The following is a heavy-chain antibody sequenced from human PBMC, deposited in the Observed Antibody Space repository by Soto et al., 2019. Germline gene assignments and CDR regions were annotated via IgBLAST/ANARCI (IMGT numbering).Heavy chain of an antibody. Sequence: QVHLVQSGAEVRKPGASVKVSCEASGYRFTDYYIHWVRQAPGQGLEWMGWINPNSGGTSHAQKFQGRVVMTRDTSISTAYLDLGRLRSDDTSVYYCARVRTGLANYFDHWGQGSLVTVSS. CDR3: ARVRTGLANYFDH. V-gene: IGHV1-2*02. CDR1: GYRFTDYY. J-gene: IGHJ4*02. CDR2: INPNSGGT. D-gene: IGHD1-1*01.